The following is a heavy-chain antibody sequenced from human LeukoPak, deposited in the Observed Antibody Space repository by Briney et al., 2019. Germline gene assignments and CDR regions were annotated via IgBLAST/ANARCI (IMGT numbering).Heavy chain of an antibody. Sequence: GGSLRLSCAASGFTFSSNNMNWVRQGPGKGLEWVSSISSSSSYIYYADSVKGRFPISRDNAKNSLYLQMNSLRAEDTAVYYCARDHDFWSVTDYWGQGTLVTVSS. CDR3: ARDHDFWSVTDY. CDR2: ISSSSSYI. J-gene: IGHJ4*02. V-gene: IGHV3-21*01. CDR1: GFTFSSNN. D-gene: IGHD3-3*01.